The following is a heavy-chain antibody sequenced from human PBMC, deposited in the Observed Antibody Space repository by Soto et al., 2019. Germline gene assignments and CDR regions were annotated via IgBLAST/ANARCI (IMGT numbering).Heavy chain of an antibody. D-gene: IGHD1-26*01. CDR3: ARPREISRA. V-gene: IGHV3-7*01. J-gene: IGHJ5*02. CDR2: INEAGSEK. CDR1: GFTFGNFW. Sequence: GGSLRLSCVTYGFTFGNFWLTRVRQAPGKGLEWVANINEAGSEKHYLDSVKGRFTISRDNAKNSVFLQMNSLRVEDTAVYYCARPREISRAWGQGTLVIV.